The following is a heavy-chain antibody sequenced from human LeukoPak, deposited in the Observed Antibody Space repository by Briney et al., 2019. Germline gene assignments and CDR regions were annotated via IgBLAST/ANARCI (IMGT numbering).Heavy chain of an antibody. D-gene: IGHD1-26*01. CDR2: ISGSGANT. V-gene: IGHV3-23*01. Sequence: GGSLRLSCAASGFTFSSCAMTWVRQAPGKGLECVSSISGSGANTYYADSVKGRFTISRDNSNNTVYLQMNSIRAEDTAVYYCAKDQSRVGASDPFDYWGQGMQVGVSS. CDR1: GFTFSSCA. J-gene: IGHJ4*02. CDR3: AKDQSRVGASDPFDY.